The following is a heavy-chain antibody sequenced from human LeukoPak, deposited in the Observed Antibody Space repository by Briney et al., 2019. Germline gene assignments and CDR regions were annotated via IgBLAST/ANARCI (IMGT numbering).Heavy chain of an antibody. D-gene: IGHD2-15*01. CDR2: IRYDGTNK. CDR3: AKVHCSDGNCYSVLDY. CDR1: GFTFSTYG. J-gene: IGHJ4*02. V-gene: IGHV3-30*02. Sequence: PGGSLRLSCAASGFTFSTYGMHWVRQAPGKGLEWVAFIRYDGTNKYYAESVKGRFTISRDNSKNTLYLQMNSLRAEDTALYHCAKVHCSDGNCYSVLDYWGQGTLVTVSS.